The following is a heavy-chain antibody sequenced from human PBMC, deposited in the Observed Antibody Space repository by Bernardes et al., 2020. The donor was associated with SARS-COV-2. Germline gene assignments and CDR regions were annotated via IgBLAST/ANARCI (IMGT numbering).Heavy chain of an antibody. CDR1: GGSFTGYY. Sequence: WETLSLTCAVYGGSFTGYYCNWLRQPPGKGLEWIGEINRSGSTNYNPSLKSRVTLSVDTSKNQFSLKMKSVTAADTAVYYGASGGSPAGSGWYFALWGRGTLVTV. V-gene: IGHV4-34*01. CDR3: ASGGSPAGSGWYFAL. J-gene: IGHJ2*01. D-gene: IGHD2-15*01. CDR2: INRSGST.